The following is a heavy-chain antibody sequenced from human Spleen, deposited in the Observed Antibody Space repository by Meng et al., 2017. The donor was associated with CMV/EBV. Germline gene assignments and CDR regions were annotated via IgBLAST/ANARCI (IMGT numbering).Heavy chain of an antibody. CDR1: GYTFTAHY. J-gene: IGHJ4*02. CDR3: ARDNNWGPDY. Sequence: ASVKVSCKASGYTFTAHYFHWVRQAPGQGLEWMGWIHPHRGDTNYAQQFHGRVTLTRDTSINTGYMELTRLTSDDTAVYYCARDNNWGPDYWGQGTLVTVSS. CDR2: IHPHRGDT. D-gene: IGHD7-27*01. V-gene: IGHV1-2*02.